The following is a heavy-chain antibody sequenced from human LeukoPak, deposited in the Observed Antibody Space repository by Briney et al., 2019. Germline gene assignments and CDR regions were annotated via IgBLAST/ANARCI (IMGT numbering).Heavy chain of an antibody. V-gene: IGHV3-11*01. CDR3: ARGGDYPDY. Sequence: GGSLRLSCTASGFTFSDYYMTWVRQAPGKGPEWVSYISSSGKTIYHSDSVEGRFTISRDNANNSLFLQMNSLRADDTAVYYCARGGDYPDYWGQGTLVTVSS. CDR2: ISSSGKTI. CDR1: GFTFSDYY. J-gene: IGHJ4*02.